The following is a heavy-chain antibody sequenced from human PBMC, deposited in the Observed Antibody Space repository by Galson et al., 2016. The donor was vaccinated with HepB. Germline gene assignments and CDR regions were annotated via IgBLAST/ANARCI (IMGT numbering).Heavy chain of an antibody. CDR3: ARFSGSGWGSFDY. CDR1: AGSISSGGYY. J-gene: IGHJ4*02. Sequence: TLSLTCSVSAGSISSGGYYWSWIRQHPGKGLEWIGYINHSGTTYYNPSLSSRAAISVDTSKNQFSLEVSSVTAADTAVYYCARFSGSGWGSFDYWGQGTLVTVSS. V-gene: IGHV4-31*03. D-gene: IGHD6-19*01. CDR2: INHSGTT.